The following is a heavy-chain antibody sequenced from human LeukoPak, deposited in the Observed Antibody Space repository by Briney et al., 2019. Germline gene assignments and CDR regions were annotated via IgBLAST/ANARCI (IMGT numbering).Heavy chain of an antibody. CDR1: GGTFSSYA. J-gene: IGHJ3*02. CDR2: IIPIFGTA. Sequence: ASVKVSCKASGGTFSSYAISWVRQAPGQGLEWMGGIIPIFGTANYAQKFRGRVTITAGKSTSTAYMELSSLRSEDTAVYYCAIAVAGFDAFDIWGQGTMVTVSS. CDR3: AIAVAGFDAFDI. V-gene: IGHV1-69*06. D-gene: IGHD6-19*01.